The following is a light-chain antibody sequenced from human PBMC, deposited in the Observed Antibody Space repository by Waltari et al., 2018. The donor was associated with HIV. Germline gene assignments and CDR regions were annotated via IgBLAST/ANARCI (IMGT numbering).Light chain of an antibody. CDR2: TNN. CDR3: AAWDDSLNGVV. J-gene: IGLJ2*01. CDR1: SANIAGHA. V-gene: IGLV1-44*01. Sequence: QSVLTQPPSAPGTPGQRVTISCSGGSANIAGHAVNGYQQPPGTAPKLLIDTNNQRPSGVSDRFSGSKSGTSASLAISGLQSEDEADYYCAAWDDSLNGVVFGGGTKLTVL.